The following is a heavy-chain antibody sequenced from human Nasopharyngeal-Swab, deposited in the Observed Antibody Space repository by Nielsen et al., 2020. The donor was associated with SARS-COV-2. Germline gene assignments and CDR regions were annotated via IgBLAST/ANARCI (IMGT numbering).Heavy chain of an antibody. V-gene: IGHV4-38-2*02. CDR3: VRLYYDLLTGYFSVGGNFDY. Sequence: SETLSLTCNVSGFSIISNHYWGWIRQSPGKRLEWIATINHRGNTYYNPSLESRVTISADTSKDHFFLRVTSVTAADTAVYYRVRLYYDLLTGYFSVGGNFDYWGPGTLVTVSS. CDR1: GFSIISNHY. CDR2: INHRGNT. J-gene: IGHJ4*02. D-gene: IGHD3-9*01.